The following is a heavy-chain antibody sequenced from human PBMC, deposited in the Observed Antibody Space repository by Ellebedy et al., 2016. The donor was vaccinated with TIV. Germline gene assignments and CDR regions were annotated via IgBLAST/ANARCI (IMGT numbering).Heavy chain of an antibody. J-gene: IGHJ5*02. CDR1: GFTFSSYG. CDR3: ARGVGNPGGWFDP. V-gene: IGHV3-30*03. D-gene: IGHD1-14*01. Sequence: GASLKISCATSGFTFSSYGMHWVRQAPGKGLEWVAVISYDGTYKYYADSVKGRFTISRDSSKNTLYLQMNSLRAIDTAVYYCARGVGNPGGWFDPWGQGTLVTVSS. CDR2: ISYDGTYK.